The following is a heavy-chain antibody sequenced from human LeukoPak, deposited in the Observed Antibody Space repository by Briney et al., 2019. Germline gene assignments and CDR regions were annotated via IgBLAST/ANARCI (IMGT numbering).Heavy chain of an antibody. CDR3: ARGLRLDCSGGSCNNWFDP. J-gene: IGHJ5*02. D-gene: IGHD2-15*01. CDR1: GFTFDDYA. Sequence: PGGPLRLSCAASGFTFDDYAMHWVRQAPGKGLEWVSGISWNSGSIGYADSVKGRFTISRDNAKNSLYLQMNSLRAEDTAVYYCARGLRLDCSGGSCNNWFDPWGQGTLVTVSS. V-gene: IGHV3-9*01. CDR2: ISWNSGSI.